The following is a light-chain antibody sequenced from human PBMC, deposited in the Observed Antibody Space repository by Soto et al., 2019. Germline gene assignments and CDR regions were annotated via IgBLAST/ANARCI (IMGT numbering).Light chain of an antibody. Sequence: DIQMTQSPSTLSASVGDRVTITCRASQSIDDWLAWYQQKPGKAPKLLIYTASSLQSGGPSRFSGSGSGTDFTLTISSLQPDDFATYYCQQYHRYIPFGPGTRLEMK. CDR1: QSIDDW. J-gene: IGKJ5*01. CDR2: TAS. V-gene: IGKV1-5*03. CDR3: QQYHRYIP.